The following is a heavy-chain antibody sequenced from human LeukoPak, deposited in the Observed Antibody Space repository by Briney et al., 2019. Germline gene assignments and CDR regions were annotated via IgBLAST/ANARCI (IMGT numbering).Heavy chain of an antibody. V-gene: IGHV4-59*01. D-gene: IGHD3-22*01. CDR3: ARVDPYYYDSSGASGYYFDY. CDR1: GGSISSYY. CDR2: IYYSGST. J-gene: IGHJ4*02. Sequence: SETLSLTCTVSGGSISSYYWSWIRQPPGKGLEWIGYIYYSGSTNYNPFLKSRVTISVDTSKNQFSLKLSSVTAADTAVYYCARVDPYYYDSSGASGYYFDYWGQGTLVTVSS.